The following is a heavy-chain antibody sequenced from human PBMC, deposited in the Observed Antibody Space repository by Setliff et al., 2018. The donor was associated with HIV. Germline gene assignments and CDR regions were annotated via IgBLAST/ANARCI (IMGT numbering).Heavy chain of an antibody. CDR2: VATNGGST. Sequence: GGSLRLSCAVSGFTFSNSAMSWVRQAPGKGLEWVSSVATNGGSTYYAASVQGRFTISSDNSKSVVYLQMNSLRAEDTAVYYCVQGGLSSGWGSFWGQGTLVTVSS. CDR3: VQGGLSSGWGSF. D-gene: IGHD6-25*01. J-gene: IGHJ4*02. CDR1: GFTFSNSA. V-gene: IGHV3-23*01.